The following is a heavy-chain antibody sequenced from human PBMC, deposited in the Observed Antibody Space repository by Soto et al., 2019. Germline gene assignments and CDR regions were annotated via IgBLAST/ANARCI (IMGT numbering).Heavy chain of an antibody. CDR2: IYFDGITT. Sequence: SLRLSCTGSGFTFNTHWLHWVRQAPGKGLVWVSRIYFDGITTNYADSVKGRLTVSRDNAKNTVYLHVNTLRDEDTAVYYCARGGAMGVDYWGQGTLVTVSS. CDR3: ARGGAMGVDY. J-gene: IGHJ4*02. V-gene: IGHV3-74*01. CDR1: GFTFNTHW. D-gene: IGHD1-26*01.